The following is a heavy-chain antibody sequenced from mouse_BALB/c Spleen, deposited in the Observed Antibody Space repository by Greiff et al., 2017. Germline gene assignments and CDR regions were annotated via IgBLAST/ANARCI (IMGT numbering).Heavy chain of an antibody. CDR2: IYPSDSYT. D-gene: IGHD4-1*01. Sequence: QVQLQQPGAELVRPGASVKLSCKASGYTFTSYWINWVKQRPGQGLEWIGNIYPSDSYTNYNQKFKDKATLTVDKSSSTDYMQLSSPTSEDSAVYYCTRCGTLFDYWGQGTTLTVSS. CDR3: TRCGTLFDY. CDR1: GYTFTSYW. V-gene: IGHV1-69*02. J-gene: IGHJ2*01.